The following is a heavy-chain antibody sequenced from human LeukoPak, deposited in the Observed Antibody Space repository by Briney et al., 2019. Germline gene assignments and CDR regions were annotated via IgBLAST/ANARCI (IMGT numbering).Heavy chain of an antibody. CDR2: IKQDGSEK. J-gene: IGHJ4*02. D-gene: IGHD5-18*01. CDR1: GFTFSSYW. V-gene: IGHV3-7*01. Sequence: GGSLRLSCAASGFTFSSYWMSWVRQAPGKGLEWVANIKQDGSEKYYVDSVKGRFTISRDNAKNSLYLQMNSLRAEDTAVYYCARDLSSGYSYGWVLFDYWGQGTLVTVSS. CDR3: ARDLSSGYSYGWVLFDY.